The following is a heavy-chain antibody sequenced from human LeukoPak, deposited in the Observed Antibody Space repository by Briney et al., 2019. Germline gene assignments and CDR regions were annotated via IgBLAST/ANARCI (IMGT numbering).Heavy chain of an antibody. CDR1: GFTFSNYA. Sequence: PGGSLRLSCAASGFTFSNYAMSWVRQAPGKGLEWVSAIRASGGNTYYADSVKGRFTISRDNSKNTLYLQMNSLRAEDTAVYYCAKGWDGGPWEGFDYWGQGTLVAVSS. D-gene: IGHD4-23*01. CDR3: AKGWDGGPWEGFDY. V-gene: IGHV3-23*01. CDR2: IRASGGNT. J-gene: IGHJ4*02.